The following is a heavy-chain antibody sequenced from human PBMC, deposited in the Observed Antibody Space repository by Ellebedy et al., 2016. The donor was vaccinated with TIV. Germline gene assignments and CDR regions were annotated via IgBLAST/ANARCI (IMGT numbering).Heavy chain of an antibody. V-gene: IGHV5-10-1*01. D-gene: IGHD2-2*01. CDR1: GYTFNIYW. CDR2: IDPSDSYT. J-gene: IGHJ5*02. Sequence: GESLKISCKGSGYTFNIYWIAWVRQMPGKGLEWMGRIDPSDSYTNYSPSFQGHVTISADKSISTAYLQWSSLKASDTAMYYCARLTGREEYLNWFNPWGQGTLVTVSS. CDR3: ARLTGREEYLNWFNP.